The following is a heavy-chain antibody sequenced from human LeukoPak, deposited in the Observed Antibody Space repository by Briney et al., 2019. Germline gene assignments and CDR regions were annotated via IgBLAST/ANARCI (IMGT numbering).Heavy chain of an antibody. CDR3: ARGLVGATRTIDY. V-gene: IGHV1-69*13. J-gene: IGHJ4*02. D-gene: IGHD1-26*01. Sequence: SVTVSFTASGGTFSSYAISWERQAPGQGHEWMGGIIPIFGKANYAQKFQGRVTITADESTSTAYMELSRLRYEDTAVYYCARGLVGATRTIDYWGQGTLVTVSS. CDR2: IIPIFGKA. CDR1: GGTFSSYA.